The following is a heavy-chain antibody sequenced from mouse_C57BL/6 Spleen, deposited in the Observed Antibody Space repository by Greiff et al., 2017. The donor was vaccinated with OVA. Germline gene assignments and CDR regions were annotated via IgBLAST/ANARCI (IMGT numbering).Heavy chain of an antibody. CDR2: IYPRDGST. CDR3: ARRIYYDYGGAFAY. CDR1: GYTFTSYD. V-gene: IGHV1-85*01. Sequence: QVQLQQSGPELVKPGASVKLSCKASGYTFTSYDINWVKQRPGQGLEWIGWIYPRDGSTKYNEKFKGKATLTVDTSSSTAYMELHSLTSEDSAVYFCARRIYYDYGGAFAYWGQGTLVTVSA. J-gene: IGHJ3*01. D-gene: IGHD2-4*01.